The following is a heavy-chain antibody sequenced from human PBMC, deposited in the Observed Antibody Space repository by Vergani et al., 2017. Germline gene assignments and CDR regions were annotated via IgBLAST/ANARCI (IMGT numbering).Heavy chain of an antibody. CDR1: GFTFSSYW. V-gene: IGHV3-7*01. CDR3: ARAPSDIVVVVAAHWFDP. J-gene: IGHJ5*02. CDR2: IKQDGSEK. D-gene: IGHD2-15*01. Sequence: EVQLVESGGGLVQPGGSLRLSCAASGFTFSSYWMSWVRQAPGKGLEWVANIKQDGSEKYYVDSVKGRFTISRDNAKNSLYRQMNSLRAEDTAVYYCARAPSDIVVVVAAHWFDPWGQGTLVTVSS.